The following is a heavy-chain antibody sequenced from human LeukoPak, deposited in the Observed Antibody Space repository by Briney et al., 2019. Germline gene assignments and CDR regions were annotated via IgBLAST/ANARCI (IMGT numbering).Heavy chain of an antibody. V-gene: IGHV3-23*01. D-gene: IGHD2-15*01. CDR2: IIDSGAIT. J-gene: IGHJ6*04. CDR1: GFTFSSYA. Sequence: GGSLRLSCVASGFTFSSYAMSWVRQAPGKGLEWVSDIIDSGAITYYADSVKGRFTISRDNSKNTMYLQMNSLRAEDTALYYYARIIRYCSCGIWYSSGLFFVWCRDVWPKG. CDR3: ARIIRYCSCGIWYSSGLFFVWCRDV.